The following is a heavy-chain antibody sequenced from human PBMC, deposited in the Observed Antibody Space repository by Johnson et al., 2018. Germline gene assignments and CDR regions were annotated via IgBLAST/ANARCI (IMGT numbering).Heavy chain of an antibody. CDR1: GFTFSSYG. Sequence: QVQLVESGGGVVQPGRSLRLSCAASGFTFSSYGMHWVRQAPGKGLEWVAVISYDGSNKYYGDSVKGRFTISRDNSKTTLYLQMNSPRTEDTAVYYCASAPGVFGRGDWGQGTMVTVSS. V-gene: IGHV3-30*03. J-gene: IGHJ3*01. CDR3: ASAPGVFGRGD. D-gene: IGHD3/OR15-3a*01. CDR2: ISYDGSNK.